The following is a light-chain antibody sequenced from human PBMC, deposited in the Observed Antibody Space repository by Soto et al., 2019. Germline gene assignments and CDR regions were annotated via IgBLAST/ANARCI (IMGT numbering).Light chain of an antibody. CDR2: AAS. CDR3: QQSNSTRT. J-gene: IGKJ1*01. V-gene: IGKV1-39*01. CDR1: QSISSY. Sequence: DIQMTQSPSSLSASVGDRVTITCRASQSISSYLNWYQQKPGKAPKLLIYAASSLRSGVPSRFSGSGSRTDFTLTISSLQHEDFATYYCQQSNSTRTFGQGTKVEIK.